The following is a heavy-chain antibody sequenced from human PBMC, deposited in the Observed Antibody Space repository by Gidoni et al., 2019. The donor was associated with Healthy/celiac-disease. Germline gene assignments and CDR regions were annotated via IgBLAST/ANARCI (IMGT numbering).Heavy chain of an antibody. CDR2: IYTSGST. Sequence: QVQLQESGPGLVKPSQTLSLTCTVPGGSISSASYYWSWIRQPSGKGLEWIGRIYTSGSTNYNPSLKSRVTISVDTSKNQFYLKLSSVTAADTAVYYCARTYCSGGSCFFDYWGQGTLVTVAS. CDR1: GGSISSASYY. V-gene: IGHV4-61*02. D-gene: IGHD2-15*01. J-gene: IGHJ4*02. CDR3: ARTYCSGGSCFFDY.